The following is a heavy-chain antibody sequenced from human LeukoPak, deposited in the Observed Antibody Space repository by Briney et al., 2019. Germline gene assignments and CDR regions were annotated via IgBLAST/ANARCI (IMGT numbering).Heavy chain of an antibody. CDR2: ISYEGSTS. V-gene: IGHV3-30*03. J-gene: IGHJ4*02. CDR3: ARDRGGTDDFWSGYYTGYFDY. D-gene: IGHD3-3*01. CDR1: GFTFSSYG. Sequence: PGTSLRLSCAASGFTFSSYGMQWVRQAPGKGLEWVAVISYEGSTSYYADSVKGRFTISRDNSKNTLYLQMNGLRAEDTAVFYCARDRGGTDDFWSGYYTGYFDYWGQGTLVTVSS.